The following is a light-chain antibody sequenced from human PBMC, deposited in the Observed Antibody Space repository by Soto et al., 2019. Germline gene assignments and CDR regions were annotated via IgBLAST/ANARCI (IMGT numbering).Light chain of an antibody. CDR1: QSVSNNY. CDR2: GAS. CDR3: QQYGSSGLT. Sequence: ELVLTQYPGPMSLSPGDRATLSCRASQSVSNNYLAWYQQKPGQAPRLLIYGASNRATGIPDRFSGSGSGTDFTLTISRLEPEDFAVYYCQQYGSSGLTFGGGTKVDIK. V-gene: IGKV3-20*01. J-gene: IGKJ4*01.